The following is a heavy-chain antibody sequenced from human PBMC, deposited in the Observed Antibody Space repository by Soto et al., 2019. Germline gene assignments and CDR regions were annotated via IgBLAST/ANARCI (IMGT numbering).Heavy chain of an antibody. J-gene: IGHJ6*02. CDR3: ARHEAHHYDILTGYYRYGGMDV. V-gene: IGHV5-51*01. Sequence: GESLKISCKGSGYSFTSYWIGWVRQMPGKGLEWMGITYPGDSDTRYSPSFQGQVTISADKSISTAYLQWSSLKASDTAMYYCARHEAHHYDILTGYYRYGGMDVWGQGTTVTVSS. D-gene: IGHD3-9*01. CDR2: TYPGDSDT. CDR1: GYSFTSYW.